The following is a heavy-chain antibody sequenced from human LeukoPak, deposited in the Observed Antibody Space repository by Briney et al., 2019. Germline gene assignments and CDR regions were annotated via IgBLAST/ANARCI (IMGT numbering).Heavy chain of an antibody. Sequence: GGSLRLSCAASGFTFSSYAMSWVRQAPGKGLEWVSGISWNSGSIGYADSVKGRFTISRDNAKNSLYLQMNSLRAEDTALYYCAKDMVSGKYYYYYGMDVWGQGTTVTVSS. D-gene: IGHD2-21*02. CDR3: AKDMVSGKYYYYYGMDV. CDR1: GFTFSSYA. CDR2: ISWNSGSI. V-gene: IGHV3-9*01. J-gene: IGHJ6*02.